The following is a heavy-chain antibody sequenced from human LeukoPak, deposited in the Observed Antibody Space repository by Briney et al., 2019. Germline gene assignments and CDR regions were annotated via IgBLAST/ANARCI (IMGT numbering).Heavy chain of an antibody. CDR2: FYYTGTT. Sequence: SETLSLTCTVSGGSISSYYWSWIRQPPGKGLEWIGYFYYTGTTNYNPSLKSRVTISVDTSKNQFSLKLSSVTTADRAVYYCARVNTQGVPSPWGQGILVTVSS. V-gene: IGHV4-59*08. CDR3: ARVNTQGVPSP. D-gene: IGHD2-15*01. J-gene: IGHJ5*02. CDR1: GGSISSYY.